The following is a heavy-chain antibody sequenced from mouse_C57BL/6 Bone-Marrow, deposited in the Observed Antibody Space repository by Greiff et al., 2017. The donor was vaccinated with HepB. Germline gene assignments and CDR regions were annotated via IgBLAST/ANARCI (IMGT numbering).Heavy chain of an antibody. CDR3: TRKYYYGRKDWFAY. V-gene: IGHV1-5*01. J-gene: IGHJ3*01. CDR2: IYPGNSDT. D-gene: IGHD1-1*01. CDR1: GYTFTSYW. Sequence: VQLQQSGTVLARPGASVKMSCKTSGYTFTSYWMHWVKQRPGQGLEWIGAIYPGNSDTSYNQKFKGKAKLTAVTSASTAYMELSSLTNEDSAVYYCTRKYYYGRKDWFAYWGQGTLVTVSA.